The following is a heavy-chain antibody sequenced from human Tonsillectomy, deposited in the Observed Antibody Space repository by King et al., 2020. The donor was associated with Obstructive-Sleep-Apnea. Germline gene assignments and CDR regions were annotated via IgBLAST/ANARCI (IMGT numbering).Heavy chain of an antibody. CDR2: ISSSSSYI. CDR3: ARAHEYLSYGALLRYYYGMDV. CDR1: GFTFSSYS. Sequence: VQLVESGGGLVKPGGSLRLSCAASGFTFSSYSMNWVRQAPGKGLEWVSSISSSSSYIYYADSVKGRFTISRDNAKNSLYLQMNSLRAEDTAVYYCARAHEYLSYGALLRYYYGMDVWGQGTTVTVSS. V-gene: IGHV3-21*01. D-gene: IGHD2/OR15-2a*01. J-gene: IGHJ6*02.